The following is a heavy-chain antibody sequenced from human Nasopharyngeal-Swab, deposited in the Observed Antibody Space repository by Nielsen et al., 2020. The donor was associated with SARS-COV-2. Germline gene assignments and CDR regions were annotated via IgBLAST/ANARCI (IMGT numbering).Heavy chain of an antibody. J-gene: IGHJ4*02. CDR1: GDTFTNSA. CDR3: AREGEYGAYDAPDY. Sequence: SVKVSCKTSGDTFTNSAISWVRQAPGQGLEWMGGIVPALGLPNYAQKFRGRVTISADRSTTTSYLELSSLRSEDTAIYFCAREGEYGAYDAPDYWGQGTLVTVSS. D-gene: IGHD5-12*01. V-gene: IGHV1-69*10. CDR2: IVPALGLP.